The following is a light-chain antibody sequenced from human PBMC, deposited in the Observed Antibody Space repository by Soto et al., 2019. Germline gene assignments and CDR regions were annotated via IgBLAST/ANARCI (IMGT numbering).Light chain of an antibody. Sequence: EIVMTQSPAPLSVSPGERATLSCRASQSVSSNLAWYQQKPGQTPRPLIYGPSTRADGIPARFSGSGSGTEFPLTIRSEQSEDVADYYCQQYNNWSTFCQGTKVEIK. CDR1: QSVSSN. CDR2: GPS. J-gene: IGKJ1*01. CDR3: QQYNNWST. V-gene: IGKV3-15*01.